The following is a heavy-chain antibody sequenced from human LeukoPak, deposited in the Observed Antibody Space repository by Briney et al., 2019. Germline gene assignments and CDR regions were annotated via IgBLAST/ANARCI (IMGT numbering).Heavy chain of an antibody. J-gene: IGHJ6*03. D-gene: IGHD2-2*01. V-gene: IGHV4-39*07. CDR2: IYYSGST. CDR1: GGSISSSSYY. CDR3: ARDIVVVPAAPGAYYYYYMDV. Sequence: KPSETLSLTCTVSGGSISSSSYYWGWIRQPPGKGLEWIGSIYYSGSTYYNPSLKSRVTISVDTSKNQFSLKLSSVTAADTAVYYCARDIVVVPAAPGAYYYYYMDVWGKGTTVTVSS.